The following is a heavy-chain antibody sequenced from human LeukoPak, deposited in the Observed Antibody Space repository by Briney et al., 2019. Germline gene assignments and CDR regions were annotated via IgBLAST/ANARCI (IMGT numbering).Heavy chain of an antibody. CDR3: ARMNYVSSGWGAPFDY. CDR2: IYSGGGT. D-gene: IGHD1-7*01. J-gene: IGHJ4*02. CDR1: AITVSTNY. Sequence: GGSLRLSCAASAITVSTNYMSWVRQAPGKGLEWVSIIYSGGGTYYADSVKGRFTIPRDNAKNSLYLQMNSLRAEDTAVYYCARMNYVSSGWGAPFDYWGQGTLVTVSS. V-gene: IGHV3-66*01.